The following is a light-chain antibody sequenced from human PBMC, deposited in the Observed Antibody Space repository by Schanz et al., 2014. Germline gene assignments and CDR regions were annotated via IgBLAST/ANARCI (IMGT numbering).Light chain of an antibody. J-gene: IGLJ3*02. CDR3: SSYTSSSTLKWV. V-gene: IGLV2-14*03. Sequence: QSALTQPASVSGSPGQSITISCTGTSSDVGGYDFVFWYQQHPRKAPKLIIYDVSNRPAGVSNRFSGSKSGSTASLTLSGLQAEDEADYYCSSYTSSSTLKWVSGGGTKVPVL. CDR1: SSDVGGYDF. CDR2: DVS.